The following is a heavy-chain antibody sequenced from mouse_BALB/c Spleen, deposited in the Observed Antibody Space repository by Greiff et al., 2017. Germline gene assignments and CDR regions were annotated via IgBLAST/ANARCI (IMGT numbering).Heavy chain of an antibody. J-gene: IGHJ3*01. Sequence: QVQLQQPGAELVKPGTSVKLSCKASGYNFTSYWINWVKLRPGQGLEWSGDIYPGSGSTNYNEKFKSKATLTVDTSSSTAYMQLSSLASEDSALYYCARSYYGNYEFAYWGQGTLVTVSA. CDR2: IYPGSGST. CDR1: GYNFTSYW. CDR3: ARSYYGNYEFAY. D-gene: IGHD2-10*01. V-gene: IGHV1-55*01.